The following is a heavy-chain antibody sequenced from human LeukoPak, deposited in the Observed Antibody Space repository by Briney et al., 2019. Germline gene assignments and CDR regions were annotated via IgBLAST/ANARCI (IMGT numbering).Heavy chain of an antibody. Sequence: GGSLRLSCAATGFSFSGYAMSWVRQAPGKGLEWVSSISGSGSHTYHADSVKGRFTISRDNSKNTLYLQMNSLRAEDTAVYYCAKDISGYYRPFDYWGQGTLVTVSS. V-gene: IGHV3-23*01. CDR2: ISGSGSHT. CDR3: AKDISGYYRPFDY. D-gene: IGHD3-22*01. J-gene: IGHJ4*02. CDR1: GFSFSGYA.